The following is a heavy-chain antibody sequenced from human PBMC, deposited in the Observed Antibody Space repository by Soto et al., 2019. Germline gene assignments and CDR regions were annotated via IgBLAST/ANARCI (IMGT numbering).Heavy chain of an antibody. CDR2: FDPEDGET. CDR1: GHTLTELS. V-gene: IGHV1-24*01. Sequence: QVQLIQSGAEVKKPGASVKVSCKVSGHTLTELSMHWVRLAPGKGLEWMGGFDPEDGETISAQKFLGRVTMTEDTSTDSTYLELSSLRSEDTAVYYCAAGGTRWLHSPFDYWGQGTLVTISS. J-gene: IGHJ4*02. D-gene: IGHD1-1*01. CDR3: AAGGTRWLHSPFDY.